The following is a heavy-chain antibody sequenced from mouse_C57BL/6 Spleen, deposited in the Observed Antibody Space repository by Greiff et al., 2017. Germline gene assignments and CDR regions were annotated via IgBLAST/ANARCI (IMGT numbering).Heavy chain of an antibody. CDR3: TTDGSVLNY. D-gene: IGHD1-1*01. V-gene: IGHV14-4*01. J-gene: IGHJ2*01. Sequence: VQLQQSGAELVRPGASVKLSCTASGFNIKDDYMHWVKQRPEQGLEWIGWIDPENGDTEYASKFQGKATITADTSSNTASLQLSSLTSEDTAVYYCTTDGSVLNYWGQGTTLTVSS. CDR1: GFNIKDDY. CDR2: IDPENGDT.